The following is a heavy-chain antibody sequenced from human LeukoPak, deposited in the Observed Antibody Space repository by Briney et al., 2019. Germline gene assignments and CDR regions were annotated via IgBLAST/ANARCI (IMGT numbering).Heavy chain of an antibody. CDR2: INHSGST. J-gene: IGHJ4*02. D-gene: IGHD6-19*01. CDR3: ARVPVAESDY. CDR1: GGSFSGYY. V-gene: IGHV4-34*01. Sequence: SSETLSLTCAVYGGSFSGYYWSWIRQPPGKGLEWIGEINHSGSTNYNPSLKSRVTISVDTSKNQFSLKLSSVTAADTAVYYCARVPVAESDYWGQGTLVTVSS.